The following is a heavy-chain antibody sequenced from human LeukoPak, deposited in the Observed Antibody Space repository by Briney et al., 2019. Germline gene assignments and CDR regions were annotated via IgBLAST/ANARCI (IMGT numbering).Heavy chain of an antibody. CDR2: INPNSGGT. CDR1: GYTFTGYY. V-gene: IGHV1-2*04. D-gene: IGHD6-13*01. J-gene: IGHJ4*02. CDR3: ARGREAAAGSDY. Sequence: ASVKVSCKASGYTFTGYYMHWVRQAPGQGLEWMGWINPNSGGTNYAQKFQGWVTMTRDTSISTAYMELSRLRSDDTAVYYCARGREAAAGSDYWGQGTLVTVSS.